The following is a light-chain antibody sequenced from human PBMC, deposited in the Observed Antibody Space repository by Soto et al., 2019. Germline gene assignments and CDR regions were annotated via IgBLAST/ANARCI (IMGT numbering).Light chain of an antibody. CDR3: QKYNSATPT. CDR1: QGISNY. CDR2: AAS. J-gene: IGKJ1*01. Sequence: DIQMTQSPSSLSASVGDRVTITCRASQGISNYLAWYQQKPGKVPKLLIYAASTLQSGGPSRFSGSRSGTDFTLVISSLQPEDGATYYCQKYNSATPTFGQGTKGEI. V-gene: IGKV1-27*01.